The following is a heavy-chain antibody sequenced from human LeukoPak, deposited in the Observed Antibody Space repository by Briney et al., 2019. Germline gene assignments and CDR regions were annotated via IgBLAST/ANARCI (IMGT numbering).Heavy chain of an antibody. CDR1: GFTVSSNY. V-gene: IGHV3-53*01. Sequence: PGGSLRLSCAASGFTVSSNYMSWVRQASEKGLEWVSILYSGGSAYYADSVKGRSTISRDNSKNTLYLQMNSLRVEDTAVYYCARTTVESGRYNAFDIWGQGTLVSVSS. CDR2: LYSGGSA. D-gene: IGHD4-23*01. J-gene: IGHJ3*02. CDR3: ARTTVESGRYNAFDI.